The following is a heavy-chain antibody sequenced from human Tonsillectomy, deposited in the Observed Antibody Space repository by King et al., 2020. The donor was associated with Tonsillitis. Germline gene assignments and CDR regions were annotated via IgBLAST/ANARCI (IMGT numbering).Heavy chain of an antibody. Sequence: VQLVESGAEVKKPGSSVKVSCKASGGTFSSYAISWVRQAPGQGLEWMGGIIPIFGTANYAQKFKGRVTITADESTSTAYMELSSLRSEDTAVYYCARDFCGGDCYFDYWGQGTLVTVSS. CDR2: IIPIFGTA. D-gene: IGHD2-21*02. CDR1: GGTFSSYA. CDR3: ARDFCGGDCYFDY. J-gene: IGHJ4*02. V-gene: IGHV1-69*01.